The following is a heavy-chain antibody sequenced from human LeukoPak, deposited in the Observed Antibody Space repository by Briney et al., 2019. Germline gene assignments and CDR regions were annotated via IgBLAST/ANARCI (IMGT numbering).Heavy chain of an antibody. Sequence: PSQTLSLTCTVSGGSINSDSYYWGWIRQPPGKGLEWIGSIYYSGSTYYNPSLKSRVTISVDTSKNQFSLKLSSVTAADTAVYYCAREDYYDSSGDYWGQGTLVTVSS. CDR2: IYYSGST. J-gene: IGHJ4*02. CDR3: AREDYYDSSGDY. V-gene: IGHV4-39*07. CDR1: GGSINSDSYY. D-gene: IGHD3-22*01.